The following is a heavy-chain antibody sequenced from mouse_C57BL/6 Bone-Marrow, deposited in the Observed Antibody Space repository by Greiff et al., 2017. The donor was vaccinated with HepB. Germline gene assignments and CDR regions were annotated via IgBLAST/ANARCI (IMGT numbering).Heavy chain of an antibody. D-gene: IGHD1-1*01. V-gene: IGHV5-6*01. Sequence: EVQRVESGGDLVKPGGSLKLSCAASGFTFSSYGMSWVRQTPDKRLEWVATISSGGSYTYYPDSVKGRFTISRGNAKNTLYLQRSSLKSEDTAMYYCARREPYYYGSSFTWYFDVWGTGTTVTVSS. CDR3: ARREPYYYGSSFTWYFDV. CDR2: ISSGGSYT. J-gene: IGHJ1*03. CDR1: GFTFSSYG.